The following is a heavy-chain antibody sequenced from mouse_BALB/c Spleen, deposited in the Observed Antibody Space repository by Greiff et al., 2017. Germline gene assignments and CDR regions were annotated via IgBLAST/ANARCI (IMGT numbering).Heavy chain of an antibody. CDR3: ARRDDYDNYAMDY. D-gene: IGHD2-4*01. Sequence: QVQLKESGAELMKPGASVKISCKATGYTFSSYWIEWVKQRPGHGLEWIGEILPGSGSTNYNEKFKGKATFTADTSSNTAYMQLSSLTSEDSAVYYCARRDDYDNYAMDYWGQGTSVTVSS. J-gene: IGHJ4*01. V-gene: IGHV1-9*01. CDR1: GYTFSSYW. CDR2: ILPGSGST.